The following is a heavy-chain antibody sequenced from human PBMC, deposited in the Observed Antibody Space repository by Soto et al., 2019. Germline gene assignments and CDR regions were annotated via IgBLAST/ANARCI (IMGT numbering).Heavy chain of an antibody. J-gene: IGHJ6*02. D-gene: IGHD2-15*01. CDR2: VYPSGGGT. CDR1: GYTFSITY. V-gene: IGHV1-46*01. CDR3: ARGKCSGGNCYNGLDV. Sequence: QVQLVQSGAEVRKPGASVRVSCKAAGYTFSITYLHWLRQAPGQGLEWLGLVYPSGGGTNYKESFKGRLNITRDTSTSTVYMDLSRLTSEDTAIYYCARGKCSGGNCYNGLDVWGQGTTVTVSS.